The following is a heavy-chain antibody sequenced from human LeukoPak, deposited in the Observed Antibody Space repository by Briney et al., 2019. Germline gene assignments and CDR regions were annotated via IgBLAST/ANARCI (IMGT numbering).Heavy chain of an antibody. J-gene: IGHJ4*02. CDR3: ARQHYDILTGYYSRFDY. Sequence: GASVKVSCKASGGTFSSYAISWVRQAPGQGLEWMGGIIPIFGTANYAQKFQGRVTITADESTSTAYMELSSLRSEDTAVYYCARQHYDILTGYYSRFDYWGQGTLVTVSS. V-gene: IGHV1-69*13. D-gene: IGHD3-9*01. CDR2: IIPIFGTA. CDR1: GGTFSSYA.